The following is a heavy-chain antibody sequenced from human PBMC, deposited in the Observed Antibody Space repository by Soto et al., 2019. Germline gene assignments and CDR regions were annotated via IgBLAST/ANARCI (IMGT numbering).Heavy chain of an antibody. D-gene: IGHD6-19*01. CDR3: ARAHSNGWIAVAMVDY. J-gene: IGHJ4*02. CDR2: IYYSGST. Sequence: SETLSLTCTVSGASISSGGYYWSWIRQHPGKGLEWIGYIYYSGSTYYNPSLKSRVTISVDTSKNQFSLKLSSVTAEDTAVYYCARAHSNGWIAVAMVDYWGQGTLVTVSS. V-gene: IGHV4-31*03. CDR1: GASISSGGYY.